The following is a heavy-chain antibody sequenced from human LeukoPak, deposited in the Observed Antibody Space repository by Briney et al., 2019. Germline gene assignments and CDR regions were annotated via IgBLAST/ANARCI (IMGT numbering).Heavy chain of an antibody. V-gene: IGHV4-34*01. J-gene: IGHJ5*02. D-gene: IGHD6-13*01. CDR2: INHSGST. CDR3: ARGRGAVAGTS. CDR1: GGSFSGYY. Sequence: PSETLSLTCAVYGGSFSGYYWSWIRQPPGKGLEWIGEINHSGSTNYNPSLKSRVTISVDTSKNQFSLKLSSVTAADTAVYYCARGRGAVAGTSWGQGTLVTVSS.